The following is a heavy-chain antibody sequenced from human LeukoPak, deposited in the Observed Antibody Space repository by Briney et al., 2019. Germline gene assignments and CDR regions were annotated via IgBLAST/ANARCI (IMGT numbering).Heavy chain of an antibody. CDR3: VVSYVIIYNY. CDR2: ISGFNT. CDR1: GFAFSNYA. V-gene: IGHV3-23*01. D-gene: IGHD3-22*01. J-gene: IGHJ4*02. Sequence: GGSLRLSCTTSGFAFSNYAMNWVRQAPGKGPEWVSGISGFNTYYADSVKGRFTIFRDNSKNVLYLQMDSLKTEDTAVYYCVVSYVIIYNYWGQGTLVTVSS.